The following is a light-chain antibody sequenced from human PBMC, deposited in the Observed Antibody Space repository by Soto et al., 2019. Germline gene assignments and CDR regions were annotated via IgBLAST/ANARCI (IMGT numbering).Light chain of an antibody. Sequence: EIGLTQSPGTLPLSPGERATLSCRASQSVSSSYLAWYQQKPGQAPRLLIYGASSRATGIPDRFSGSGSGIDFTLTISRLEPEVFAVYYCQQYGSSPPTFGQGTKVEVK. V-gene: IGKV3-20*01. CDR2: GAS. CDR1: QSVSSSY. CDR3: QQYGSSPPT. J-gene: IGKJ1*01.